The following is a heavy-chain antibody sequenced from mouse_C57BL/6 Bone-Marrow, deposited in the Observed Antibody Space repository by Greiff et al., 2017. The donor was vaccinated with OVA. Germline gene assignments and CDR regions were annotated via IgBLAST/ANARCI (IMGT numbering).Heavy chain of an antibody. Sequence: VQRVESGPELVKPGASVKISCKASGYAFSSSWMNWVKQRPGKGLEWIGRIYPGDGDTNYNGKFKGKATLTADKSSSTAYMQLSSLTSEDSAVYFCAVWLRRFFDYWGQGTTLTVSS. CDR2: IYPGDGDT. V-gene: IGHV1-82*01. D-gene: IGHD2-2*01. J-gene: IGHJ2*01. CDR1: GYAFSSSW. CDR3: AVWLRRFFDY.